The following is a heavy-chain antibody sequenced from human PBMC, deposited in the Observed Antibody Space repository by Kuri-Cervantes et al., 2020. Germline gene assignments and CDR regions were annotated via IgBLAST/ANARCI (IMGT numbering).Heavy chain of an antibody. CDR3: ARGAGLFTMIVGLDY. V-gene: IGHV3-43D*04. CDR2: ISWDGGST. J-gene: IGHJ4*02. D-gene: IGHD3-22*01. Sequence: GESLKISCAASGFTFDDYAMHWVRQAPGKGLEWVSLISWDGGSTYYADSVKGRFTISSDNAKNSLYLQIDSLRAEDTAVYYCARGAGLFTMIVGLDYWGQGTLVTVSS. CDR1: GFTFDDYA.